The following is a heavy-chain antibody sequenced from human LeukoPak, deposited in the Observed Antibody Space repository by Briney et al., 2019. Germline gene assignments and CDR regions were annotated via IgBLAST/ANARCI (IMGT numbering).Heavy chain of an antibody. J-gene: IGHJ4*02. CDR1: GGSISSYY. V-gene: IGHV4-59*01. Sequence: SETLSLTCTVSGGSISSYYWSWIRQPPGKGLEWIGYIYYSGSTNYNPSLKSRVTISVDTSKNQFSLKLSSVTAADTAVYYCARGGYSYGYGYWGQGTLVTVSS. CDR2: IYYSGST. D-gene: IGHD5-18*01. CDR3: ARGGYSYGYGY.